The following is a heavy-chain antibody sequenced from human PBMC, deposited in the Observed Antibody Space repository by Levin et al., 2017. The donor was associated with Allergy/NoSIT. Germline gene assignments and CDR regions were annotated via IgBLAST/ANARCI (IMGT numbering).Heavy chain of an antibody. CDR1: GFSFNNYA. CDR2: IINSGVGT. CDR3: AKAAIRGSDQPYYFAY. V-gene: IGHV3-23*01. Sequence: LSLTCAASGFSFNNYAMSWVRQAPGKGLEWVSAIINSGVGTYYADSVKGGFTISRDNSKNTMYLQMNSLRAEDTAVYFCAKAAIRGSDQPYYFAYWGQGTLVTASS. J-gene: IGHJ4*02. D-gene: IGHD6-19*01.